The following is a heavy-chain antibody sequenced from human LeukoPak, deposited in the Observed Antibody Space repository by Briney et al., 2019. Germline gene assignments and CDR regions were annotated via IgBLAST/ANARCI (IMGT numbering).Heavy chain of an antibody. CDR3: ARSREYSTSSRGFYYYYYYMDV. CDR2: LNHYGAT. CDR1: GFTFSSYW. J-gene: IGHJ6*03. D-gene: IGHD6-6*01. Sequence: GSLRLSCAASGFTFSSYWMTWVRQSPGKGLEWLGELNHYGATSSNPSLESRVTMSVDTSKNQFSLKLSSVTAADTAVYYCARSREYSTSSRGFYYYYYYMDVWGKGTTVTVSS. V-gene: IGHV4-34*01.